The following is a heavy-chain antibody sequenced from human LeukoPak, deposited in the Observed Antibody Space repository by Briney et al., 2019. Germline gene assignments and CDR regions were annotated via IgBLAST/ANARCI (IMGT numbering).Heavy chain of an antibody. D-gene: IGHD1-26*01. Sequence: SVKVSCKASGGTFSSYAISWVRQAPGQGLEWMGRIIPILGIANYAQKFQGRVTITADKSTSTAYMELSSLTSEDTAVYYCAVFGGIPLNWLDPWGQGTLVIVSS. J-gene: IGHJ5*02. V-gene: IGHV1-69*04. CDR2: IIPILGIA. CDR1: GGTFSSYA. CDR3: AVFGGIPLNWLDP.